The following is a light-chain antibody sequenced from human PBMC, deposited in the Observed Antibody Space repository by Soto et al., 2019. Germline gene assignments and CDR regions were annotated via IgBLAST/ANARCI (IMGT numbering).Light chain of an antibody. CDR2: GAS. V-gene: IGKV1-8*01. J-gene: IGKJ1*01. Sequence: PMTQSPGSVATSACSSLTIISRASRDVSNTLAWYQQTPGKAPKLLVRGASSMPRGVPSRFSGSGAGTEFTLTISSLQSEDFAVYYCQQYSTWPRTFGQGTKVDIK. CDR1: RDVSNT. CDR3: QQYSTWPRT.